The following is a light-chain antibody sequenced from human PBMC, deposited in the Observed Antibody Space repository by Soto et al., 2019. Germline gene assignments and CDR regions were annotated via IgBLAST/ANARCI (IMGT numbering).Light chain of an antibody. CDR1: QSISSY. J-gene: IGKJ5*01. V-gene: IGKV1-39*01. Sequence: DIQMTQSPSSLSASVGDRVTITCRASQSISSYLNWYQQKPGKAPKLLIYAASSLQSGVPSRFSGSGSGTKFTLTISSLQPEDFASYYCQVLNIYPITFGQGTRLEIK. CDR3: QVLNIYPIT. CDR2: AAS.